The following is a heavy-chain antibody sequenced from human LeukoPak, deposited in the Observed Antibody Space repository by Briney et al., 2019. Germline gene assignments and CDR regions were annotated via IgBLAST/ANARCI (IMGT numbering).Heavy chain of an antibody. V-gene: IGHV3-30-3*01. CDR2: MSHDGHTK. Sequence: QPGGSLKPSCQPSGFPSNSYPLHWVRKGPGRGLEWLQEMSHDGHTKFYADSVKGRFIVSRDYSKSLFYLEMNNLRTEDTAVYFCAREDYSYGLGAFDYWGQGTLVTVSS. D-gene: IGHD5-18*01. CDR1: GFPSNSYP. CDR3: AREDYSYGLGAFDY. J-gene: IGHJ4*02.